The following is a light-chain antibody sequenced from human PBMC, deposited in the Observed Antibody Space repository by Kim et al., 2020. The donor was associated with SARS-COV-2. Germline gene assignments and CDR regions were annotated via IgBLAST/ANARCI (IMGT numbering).Light chain of an antibody. J-gene: IGKJ5*01. Sequence: ASVGDRVTITCQASENVNNYFNWYHQKPGEATKVLIRDAANLESGVPSRFSRGGYGTEFSLTISSVQPEDMGTYYCQQYDAPPFTFGQGTRLEIK. CDR2: DAA. CDR3: QQYDAPPFT. V-gene: IGKV1-33*01. CDR1: ENVNNY.